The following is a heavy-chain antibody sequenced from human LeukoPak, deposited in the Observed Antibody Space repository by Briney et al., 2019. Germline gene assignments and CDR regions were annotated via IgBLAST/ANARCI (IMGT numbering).Heavy chain of an antibody. D-gene: IGHD1-26*01. Sequence: AGGSLRLSCAASGFTFTSFAMSWVRQAPGKGLEWVAVIWFDGSNKYYADSVKGRFTISRDNSKNTLYLQMNSLRAEDTAVYYCARPSGSYWYFDLWGRGTLVTVSS. V-gene: IGHV3-33*08. CDR1: GFTFTSFA. J-gene: IGHJ2*01. CDR2: IWFDGSNK. CDR3: ARPSGSYWYFDL.